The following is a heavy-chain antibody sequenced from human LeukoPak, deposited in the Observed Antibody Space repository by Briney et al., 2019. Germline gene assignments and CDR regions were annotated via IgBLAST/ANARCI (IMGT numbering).Heavy chain of an antibody. CDR2: IYHDGSDT. D-gene: IGHD1-7*01. J-gene: IGHJ4*02. CDR1: GDTFTDTY. V-gene: IGHV5-51*01. CDR3: ARFLHGNSLDY. Sequence: GESLKIPCKGSGDTFTDTYIAWVRQMAGKGLEWVGIIYHDGSDTRYSPSFQGQVTISVHHSISTAYLQWTSLKTSDTAMYYCARFLHGNSLDYWGQGTLVTVSS.